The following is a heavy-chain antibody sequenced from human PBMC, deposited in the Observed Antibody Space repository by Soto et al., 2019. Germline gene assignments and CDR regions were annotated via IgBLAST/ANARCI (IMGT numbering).Heavy chain of an antibody. D-gene: IGHD6-13*01. CDR3: AREDSSSWYTWRGWFDP. V-gene: IGHV1-18*01. Sequence: QVQLVQSGAEVKKPGASVKVSFKASGYTFTSYGISWVRQAPGQGLEWMGWISAYNGNTNYAQKLQGRVTMTTDTSTSTAYMELRSLRSDDTAVSYCAREDSSSWYTWRGWFDPWGQGTLVTVSS. CDR1: GYTFTSYG. J-gene: IGHJ5*02. CDR2: ISAYNGNT.